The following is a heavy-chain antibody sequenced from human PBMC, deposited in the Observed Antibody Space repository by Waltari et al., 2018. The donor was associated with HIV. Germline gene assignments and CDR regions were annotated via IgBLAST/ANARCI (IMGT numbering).Heavy chain of an antibody. D-gene: IGHD4-17*01. CDR2: ISRGGSST. J-gene: IGHJ4*02. CDR3: ARGEQSAHGPSDY. CDR1: GFPFRDDY. Sequence: QVQLEESGGDLVKPGGSLRLSCAASGFPFRDDYMSWMRQAPGKGLEWIAHISRGGSSTYYADSVKGRFTISRDNAKNSLYLQMLSLRAEDTAIYYCARGEQSAHGPSDYWGQGTLVTVSS. V-gene: IGHV3-11*01.